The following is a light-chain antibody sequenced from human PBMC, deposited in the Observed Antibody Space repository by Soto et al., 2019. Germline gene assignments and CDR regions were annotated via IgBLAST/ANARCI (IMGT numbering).Light chain of an antibody. Sequence: IQLTQSPSSLSASVGDRVTITCRASQSIGTSLAWYQQKPEKAPNLLISAASTLQSGVPSRFSASGSGTDFALTISSLQPEDFATDYCQQRNSYPFTFGGGTKVEI. J-gene: IGKJ4*01. CDR3: QQRNSYPFT. CDR1: QSIGTS. V-gene: IGKV1-9*01. CDR2: AAS.